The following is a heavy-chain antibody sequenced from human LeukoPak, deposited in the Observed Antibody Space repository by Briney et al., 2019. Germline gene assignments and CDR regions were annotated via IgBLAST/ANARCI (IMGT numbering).Heavy chain of an antibody. J-gene: IGHJ6*02. CDR3: ARHYLVVVPAAHYYYGMDV. CDR2: IYYSGST. V-gene: IGHV4-39*01. Sequence: SETLSLTCTVSGGSISSSSYYWGWIRQPPGKGLEWIGSIYYSGSTYYNPSLKSRVTISVGTSKNQFSLKLSSVTAADTAVYYCARHYLVVVPAAHYYYGMDVWGQGTTVTVSS. D-gene: IGHD2-2*01. CDR1: GGSISSSSYY.